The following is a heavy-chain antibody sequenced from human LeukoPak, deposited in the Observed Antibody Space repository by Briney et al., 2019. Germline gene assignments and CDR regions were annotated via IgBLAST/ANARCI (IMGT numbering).Heavy chain of an antibody. V-gene: IGHV1-8*03. CDR3: ARGYGDYGGNWFDP. Sequence: ASVKVSCKASGYTFTSYDINWVRQATGQGLEWMGWMNPNSGNTGYAQKFQGRVTITRNTSISTAYMELSSLRSEDTAVYYCARGYGDYGGNWFDPWGQGTLVTVSS. D-gene: IGHD4-17*01. CDR2: MNPNSGNT. CDR1: GYTFTSYD. J-gene: IGHJ5*02.